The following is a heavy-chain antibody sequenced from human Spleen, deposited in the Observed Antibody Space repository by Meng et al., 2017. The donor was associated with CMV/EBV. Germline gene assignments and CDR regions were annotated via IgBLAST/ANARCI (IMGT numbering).Heavy chain of an antibody. CDR2: INPNSGGT. CDR3: ARGPQVGVIIIRFKSPWFDP. J-gene: IGHJ5*02. V-gene: IGHV1-2*02. Sequence: ASVKVSCKASGGTFSSYPITWVRQAPGQGLEWMGWINPNSGGTSYAQKFQGRVTMTRDTSITTAYMELSSLRSDDTAVYYCARGPQVGVIIIRFKSPWFDPWGQGTLVTVSS. D-gene: IGHD3-3*01. CDR1: GGTFSSYP.